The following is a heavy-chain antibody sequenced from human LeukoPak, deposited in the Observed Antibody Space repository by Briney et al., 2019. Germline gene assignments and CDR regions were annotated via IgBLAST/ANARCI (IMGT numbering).Heavy chain of an antibody. Sequence: SETLSLTCAVSGGSISSSYWWSWVRQPPGKGLEWIGEVYHSGSTNYSPSLKSRVALSVDKSKNQFSLRLSSVTAADTAVYYCAGAYCGGDCYSGRTFDIWGQGTMVTVSS. CDR2: VYHSGST. V-gene: IGHV4-4*02. CDR1: GGSISSSYW. J-gene: IGHJ3*02. CDR3: AGAYCGGDCYSGRTFDI. D-gene: IGHD2-21*02.